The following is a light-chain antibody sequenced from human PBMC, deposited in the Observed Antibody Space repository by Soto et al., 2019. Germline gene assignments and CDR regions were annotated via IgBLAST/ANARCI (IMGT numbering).Light chain of an antibody. CDR1: SSDIGGYKY. CDR2: EVS. J-gene: IGLJ3*02. Sequence: QSVLTQPASVSGSLGQSITISCTGTSSDIGGYKYVSWYRQHPGKAPKLIIFEVSNRPSGVSDRFSGSNSGNTASLTISGLQAEDEADYYCTSYSRYRVLVFGGGTKGTVL. CDR3: TSYSRYRVLV. V-gene: IGLV2-14*01.